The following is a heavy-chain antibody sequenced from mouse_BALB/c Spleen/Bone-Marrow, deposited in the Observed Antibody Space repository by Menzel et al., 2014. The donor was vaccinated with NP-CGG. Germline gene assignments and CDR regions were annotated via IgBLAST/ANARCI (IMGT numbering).Heavy chain of an antibody. CDR2: INSNGGST. CDR1: GFTFSSYG. D-gene: IGHD2-3*01. J-gene: IGHJ4*01. Sequence: EVMLVESGGGLVQPGGSLRLSCAASGFTFSSYGMSWVRQTPDKRLELVATINSNGGSTYYPDSVKGRFTISRDNAKNTLYLQMSSLKSGDTAMYYCARDGYYVFYAMDYWGQGTSVTVSS. V-gene: IGHV5-6-3*01. CDR3: ARDGYYVFYAMDY.